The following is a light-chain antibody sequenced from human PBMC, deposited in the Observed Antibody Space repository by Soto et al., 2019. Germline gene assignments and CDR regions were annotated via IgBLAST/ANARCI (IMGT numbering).Light chain of an antibody. J-gene: IGLJ3*02. Sequence: QSVLTQPASVSGSPGQSITIPCTGTSSDVGGYDIVSWYQQHPGKAPKLMVYEVTNRPSGVSNRFSGSKSGNTASLTISGLQAEDEADYYCSSYTISSMVFGGGTKLTVL. V-gene: IGLV2-14*01. CDR1: SSDVGGYDI. CDR2: EVT. CDR3: SSYTISSMV.